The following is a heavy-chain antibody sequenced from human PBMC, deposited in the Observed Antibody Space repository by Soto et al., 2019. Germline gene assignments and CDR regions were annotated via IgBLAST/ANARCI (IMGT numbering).Heavy chain of an antibody. CDR3: AREGYGSSPY. J-gene: IGHJ4*02. CDR1: GGCISSYY. D-gene: IGHD6-6*01. Sequence: SETLSLTSTVSGGCISSYYWSWIRQPPGKGLEWIGYIYYSGSTNYNPSLKSRVTISVDTSKNQFSLKLSSVTAADTAVYYCAREGYGSSPYWGQGTLVTVSS. V-gene: IGHV4-59*01. CDR2: IYYSGST.